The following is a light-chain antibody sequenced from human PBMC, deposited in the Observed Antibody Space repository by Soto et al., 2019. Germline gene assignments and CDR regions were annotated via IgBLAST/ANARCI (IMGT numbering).Light chain of an antibody. J-gene: IGKJ1*01. CDR2: GGS. V-gene: IGKV3-20*01. CDR1: QSVSSNH. Sequence: DIVLTQSPGTLSLSPGERATLSCRASQSVSSNHLAWYQQKPGQASRLLIYGGSSRATGITVRFSGSGSETDFTLTITRLEPEDFAVYYCQQYSSSRTFGQGTKVDI. CDR3: QQYSSSRT.